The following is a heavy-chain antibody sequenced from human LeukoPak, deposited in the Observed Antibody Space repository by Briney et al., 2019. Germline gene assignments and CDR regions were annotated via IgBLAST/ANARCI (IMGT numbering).Heavy chain of an antibody. Sequence: GGSLRLSCAASGFTFNTFNMNWVRQAPGKGLEWVSSIASGGDYIYYADSVKGRFTTSRDNAKNSLSLQLNRLRVEDTAVYYCARGHYDVLAASYKWTPDYWGQGTLVTVSS. J-gene: IGHJ4*02. CDR3: ARGHYDVLAASYKWTPDY. D-gene: IGHD3-9*01. V-gene: IGHV3-21*01. CDR2: IASGGDYI. CDR1: GFTFNTFN.